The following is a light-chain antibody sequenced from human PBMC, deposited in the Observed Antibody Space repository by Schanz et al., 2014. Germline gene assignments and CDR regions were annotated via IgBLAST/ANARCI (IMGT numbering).Light chain of an antibody. J-gene: IGLJ3*02. CDR2: DVS. CDR1: SSDVGGSNS. Sequence: QSALTQPASVSGSPGQSITISCTGTSSDVGGSNSVSWYQQHPGKAPKLMIYDVSVRPSGVPDRFSGSKSVNTASLTISGLQAEDEADYYCCSYIGTNHLVLFGGGTKLTVL. V-gene: IGLV2-8*01. CDR3: CSYIGTNHLVL.